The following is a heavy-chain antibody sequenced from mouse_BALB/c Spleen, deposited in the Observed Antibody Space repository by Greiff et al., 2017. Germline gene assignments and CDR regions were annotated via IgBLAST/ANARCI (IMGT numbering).Heavy chain of an antibody. J-gene: IGHJ3*01. D-gene: IGHD2-1*01. CDR2: IDPANGNT. V-gene: IGHV14-3*02. CDR1: GFNIKDTY. CDR3: ALLYGNYGAY. Sequence: EVKLVESGAELVKPGASVKLSCTASGFNIKDTYMHWVKQRPEQGLEWIGRIDPANGNTKYDPKFQGKATITADTSSNTAYLQLSSLTSEDTAVYYCALLYGNYGAYWGQGTLVTVSA.